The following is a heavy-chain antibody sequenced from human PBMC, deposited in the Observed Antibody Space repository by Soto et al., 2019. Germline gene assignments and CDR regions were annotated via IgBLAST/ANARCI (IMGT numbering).Heavy chain of an antibody. J-gene: IGHJ4*02. CDR1: GFTFSDYS. CDR2: ITGGGGGT. D-gene: IGHD2-2*01. V-gene: IGHV3-23*01. CDR3: AKDRGHDYQLAVTLGS. Sequence: GGSMRLSCAASGFTFSDYSINWVRQAPGRGLQWVSSITGGGGGTSHTDSVKGRFTISRDNSKNTVFLQMNSLRAEDTAIYYCAKDRGHDYQLAVTLGSWGQGTLVTVSS.